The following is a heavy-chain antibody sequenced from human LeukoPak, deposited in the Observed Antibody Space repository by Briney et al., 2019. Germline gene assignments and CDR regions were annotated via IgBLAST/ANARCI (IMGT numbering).Heavy chain of an antibody. CDR3: AKDRHYYDSSGYYTY. V-gene: IGHV3-30*02. D-gene: IGHD3-22*01. J-gene: IGHJ4*02. Sequence: GGSLRLSCAASGFTFSSYGMHWVRQAPGKGLEWVAFIRYDGSNKYYADSVKGRFTISRDNSKNTLYLQMNSLRAEDTAVYYCAKDRHYYDSSGYYTYWGQGTLVTASS. CDR2: IRYDGSNK. CDR1: GFTFSSYG.